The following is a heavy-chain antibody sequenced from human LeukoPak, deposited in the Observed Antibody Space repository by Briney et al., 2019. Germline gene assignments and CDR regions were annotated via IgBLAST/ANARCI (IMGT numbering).Heavy chain of an antibody. D-gene: IGHD6-13*01. V-gene: IGHV1-2*02. J-gene: IGHJ4*02. CDR3: ARGDSSSWYPDY. Sequence: APVKVSCKASGYTFTGYYMHWVRQAPGQGLEWMGWINPNSGGANYAQKFQGRVTMTRDTPISTAYMELSRLRSDDTAVYYCARGDSSSWYPDYWGQGTLVTVSS. CDR2: INPNSGGA. CDR1: GYTFTGYY.